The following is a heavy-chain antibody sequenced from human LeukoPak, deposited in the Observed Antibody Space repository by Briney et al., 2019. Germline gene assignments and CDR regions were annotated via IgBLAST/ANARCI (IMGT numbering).Heavy chain of an antibody. CDR3: ARGLHSSSWYYTGAFDI. CDR1: GYTFTGYY. CDR2: INPNSGGT. D-gene: IGHD6-13*01. J-gene: IGHJ3*02. Sequence: GASVKVSCKASGYTFTGYYMHWVRQAPGQGLEWMGWINPNSGGTNCAQKFQGRVTITRNTSISTAYMELSSLRSEDTAVYYCARGLHSSSWYYTGAFDIWGQGTMVTVSS. V-gene: IGHV1-2*02.